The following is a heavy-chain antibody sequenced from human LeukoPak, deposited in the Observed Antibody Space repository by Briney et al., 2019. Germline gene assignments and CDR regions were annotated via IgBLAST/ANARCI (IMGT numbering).Heavy chain of an antibody. Sequence: ASVKVSCKASGYTFTSYDINWVRQATGQGLEWMGWMNPNSGNTGYAQKFQGRVTITRNTSISTAYMELSSLRSEDTAVYYCARGTLWFGELSYYYYYMDVWGKGTTVTVPS. CDR2: MNPNSGNT. CDR1: GYTFTSYD. V-gene: IGHV1-8*03. D-gene: IGHD3-10*01. CDR3: ARGTLWFGELSYYYYYMDV. J-gene: IGHJ6*03.